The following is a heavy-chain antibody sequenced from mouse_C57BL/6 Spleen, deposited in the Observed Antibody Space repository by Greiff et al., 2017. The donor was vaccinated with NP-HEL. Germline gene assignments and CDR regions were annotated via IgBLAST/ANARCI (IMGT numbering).Heavy chain of an antibody. CDR2: IDPSDSYT. D-gene: IGHD3-2*02. V-gene: IGHV1-59*01. CDR1: GYTFTSYW. CDR3: AAGAQATEDAKDY. Sequence: QVQLQQPGAELVRPGTSVKLSCKASGYTFTSYWMHWVKQRPGQGLEWIGVIDPSDSYTNYNQKFKGKATLTVDTSSSTAYMQLSSLTSEDSAVYYCAAGAQATEDAKDYWGQGTSVTVAS. J-gene: IGHJ4*01.